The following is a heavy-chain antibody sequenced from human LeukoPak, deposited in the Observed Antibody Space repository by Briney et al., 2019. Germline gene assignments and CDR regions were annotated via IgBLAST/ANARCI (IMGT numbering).Heavy chain of an antibody. CDR2: IRYDGSNK. J-gene: IGHJ6*03. V-gene: IGHV3-30*02. Sequence: GGSLRLSCAMSGFTFNSYGMHWVRQAPGKGLEWVAFIRYDGSNKYYADSVKGRFTISRDNSKNTLYLQMNSLRAEDTAVYYCAKVGFSRWELRAYYMDVWGKGTTVTVSS. CDR3: AKVGFSRWELRAYYMDV. D-gene: IGHD1-26*01. CDR1: GFTFNSYG.